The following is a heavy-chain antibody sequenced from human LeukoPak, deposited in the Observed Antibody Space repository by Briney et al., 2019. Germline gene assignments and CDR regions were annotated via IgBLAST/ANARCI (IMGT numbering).Heavy chain of an antibody. J-gene: IGHJ4*02. D-gene: IGHD3-22*01. Sequence: ASVKVSCKASGYSFTSYYMHWVRQAPGQGLEWMGRINSSGGSTSYAQKFQGRVTMTRDTATSTVYMELSSLRSEDTAVYYCARAPHDSSGYYYVSFDYWGQGTLVTVSS. CDR1: GYSFTSYY. CDR3: ARAPHDSSGYYYVSFDY. CDR2: INSSGGST. V-gene: IGHV1-46*01.